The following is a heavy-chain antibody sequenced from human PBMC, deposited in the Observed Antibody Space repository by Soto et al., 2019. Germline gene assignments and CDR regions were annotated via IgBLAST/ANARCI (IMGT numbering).Heavy chain of an antibody. V-gene: IGHV3-23*01. Sequence: VQLLESGGGLVQPGGSLRLSCAASGFTFSNYAMSWVRQAPGKALEWVSSINIVGGNTNYADSLRGRFTMSRDDSKNTVCLQMNSLRAEDTAIYYCTKNYYFDSWGQGTLITVSS. CDR1: GFTFSNYA. CDR3: TKNYYFDS. CDR2: INIVGGNT. J-gene: IGHJ4*02.